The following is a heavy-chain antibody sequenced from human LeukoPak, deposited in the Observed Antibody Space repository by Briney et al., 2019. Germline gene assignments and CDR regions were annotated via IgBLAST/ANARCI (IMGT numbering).Heavy chain of an antibody. CDR2: IYYSGST. CDR1: GGSISSYY. D-gene: IGHD3-16*02. J-gene: IGHJ3*02. V-gene: IGHV4-59*01. CDR3: ARVRYDYVWGSYRSDAFDI. Sequence: SETLSLTCTVSGGSISSYYWSWIRQPPGKGLEWIGYIYYSGSTNYNPSLKSRVTISVGTSKNQFSLKLSSVTAADTAVYYCARVRYDYVWGSYRSDAFDIWGQGTMVTVSS.